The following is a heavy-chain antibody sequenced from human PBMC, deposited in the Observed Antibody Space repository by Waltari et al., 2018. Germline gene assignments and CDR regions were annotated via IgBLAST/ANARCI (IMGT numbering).Heavy chain of an antibody. CDR3: ARIQENYGMDV. CDR2: IFSNDEK. Sequence: QVTLKASGPVLVKPTKPLTLTCPVSGFPLSNARMGVRWSRQPPGEALEWLAHIFSNDEKSYITSLKNRLTISKDTSKSQVVLTMTNMDPVDTATYYCARIQENYGMDVWGQGTTVTVSS. J-gene: IGHJ6*02. V-gene: IGHV2-26*01. CDR1: GFPLSNARMG.